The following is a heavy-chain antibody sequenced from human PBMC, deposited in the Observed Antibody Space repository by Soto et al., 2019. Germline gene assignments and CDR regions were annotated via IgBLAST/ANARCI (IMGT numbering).Heavy chain of an antibody. CDR3: ARDNGYSYGSFDY. CDR1: GGSVSSGSYY. V-gene: IGHV4-61*01. D-gene: IGHD5-18*01. J-gene: IGHJ4*02. Sequence: QVQLQESGPGLVKPSETLSLTCTVSGGSVSSGSYYWTWIRQPPGKGLEWIGCLYNSGSTNYNPALKSRASMSVDTSKNQFSMRLSSVAAADTAVYYCARDNGYSYGSFDYWGQGTLVTVSS. CDR2: LYNSGST.